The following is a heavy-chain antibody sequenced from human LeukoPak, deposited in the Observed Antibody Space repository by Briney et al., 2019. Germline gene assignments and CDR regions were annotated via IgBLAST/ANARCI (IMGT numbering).Heavy chain of an antibody. D-gene: IGHD3-3*01. J-gene: IGHJ4*02. CDR1: GVSISSSTYY. Sequence: SETLSLTCTVSGVSISSSTYYWGWIRQPPGKGLERIGNIYYSGSTYYNPSLKSRVTISVDTSKNQFSLKLSSVTAADTAVYYCASTIFGVVLGRFDYWGQGTLVTVSS. CDR2: IYYSGST. CDR3: ASTIFGVVLGRFDY. V-gene: IGHV4-39*01.